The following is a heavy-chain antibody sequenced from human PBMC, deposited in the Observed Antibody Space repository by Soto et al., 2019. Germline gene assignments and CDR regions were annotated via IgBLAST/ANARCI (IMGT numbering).Heavy chain of an antibody. Sequence: SGGSLRLSCAASGFTFSDYYMSWIRQAPGKGLEWVSYISSSGSTIYYADSVKGRFTISRDNAKNSLYLQMNSLRAEDTAVYYCAREAWHYDILTGYYIPYYYYGMDVWGQGTTVTVSS. CDR2: ISSSGSTI. V-gene: IGHV3-11*01. J-gene: IGHJ6*02. CDR1: GFTFSDYY. D-gene: IGHD3-9*01. CDR3: AREAWHYDILTGYYIPYYYYGMDV.